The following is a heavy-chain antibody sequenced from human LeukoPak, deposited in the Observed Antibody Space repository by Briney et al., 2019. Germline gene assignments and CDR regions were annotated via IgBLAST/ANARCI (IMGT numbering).Heavy chain of an antibody. V-gene: IGHV3-23*01. CDR1: GFTFSSYA. Sequence: AGSLRLSCTASGFTFSSYAMSWVRQAPGKGLEWISGISGDGRSKHYADSVKGRFTISRDNSKTTLYLQMSSLRAEDTALYYCAKDDEDYATNTHCYWGQGALVTVSS. CDR3: AKDDEDYATNTHCY. CDR2: ISGDGRSK. J-gene: IGHJ4*02. D-gene: IGHD4/OR15-4a*01.